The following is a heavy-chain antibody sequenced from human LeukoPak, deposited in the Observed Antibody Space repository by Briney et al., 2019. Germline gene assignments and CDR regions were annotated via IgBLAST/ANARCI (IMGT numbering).Heavy chain of an antibody. J-gene: IGHJ4*02. D-gene: IGHD5-12*01. V-gene: IGHV3-7*03. Sequence: PGGSLRLSCAASGFTFSSYAMSWVRQVPGKGLEWVANIKKDGSETYYVDPVKGRFTISRDNAKNSLYLQMNSLRAEDTAMYYCARGRYSGTTYYFDYWGQGTLVTVSS. CDR2: IKKDGSET. CDR1: GFTFSSYA. CDR3: ARGRYSGTTYYFDY.